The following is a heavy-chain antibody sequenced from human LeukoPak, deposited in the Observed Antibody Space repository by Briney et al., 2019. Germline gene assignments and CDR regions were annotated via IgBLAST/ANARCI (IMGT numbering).Heavy chain of an antibody. CDR2: IYYSRST. V-gene: IGHV4-39*01. D-gene: IGHD3-16*01. J-gene: IGHJ5*02. Sequence: SETLSLTCTVSGGSISSTGYYWGWIRQPPGKGLEWIGSIYYSRSTYYNPSLKSRVTISVDTSKNQFSLKLSSVTAADTAVYYCAGHFALTWFDPWGQGTLVTVSS. CDR1: GGSISSTGYY. CDR3: AGHFALTWFDP.